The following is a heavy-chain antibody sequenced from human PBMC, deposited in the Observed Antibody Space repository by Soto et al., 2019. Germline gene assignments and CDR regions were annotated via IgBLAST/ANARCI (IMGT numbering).Heavy chain of an antibody. V-gene: IGHV3-30*03. CDR2: ISFDGSHK. J-gene: IGHJ6*02. Sequence: QGQLVESGGGLAQPGRSLRLSCAASGFSFGSYGMHWVRQAPGKGLDWVAVISFDGSHKYYADSVKGRFTISRDNSKNTLSRRMNSPTTEDTTIYYWVRDGGEQQVVSFYYYGLDVWGQGTMVTVSS. CDR3: VRDGGEQQVVSFYYYGLDV. CDR1: GFSFGSYG. D-gene: IGHD6-13*01.